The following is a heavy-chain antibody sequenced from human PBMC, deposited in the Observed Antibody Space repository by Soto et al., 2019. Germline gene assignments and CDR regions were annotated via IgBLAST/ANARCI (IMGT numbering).Heavy chain of an antibody. Sequence: QVQLVQSGAEVKQPGSSVKVSCKASGGTFSSYTISWVRQAPGQGLEWMGRIIPILGIANYAQKFQGRVTITADKSTSTAYMELSSLRSEDTAVYYCARDRGSSGYYPFDYWGQGTLVTVSS. CDR1: GGTFSSYT. J-gene: IGHJ4*02. CDR3: ARDRGSSGYYPFDY. D-gene: IGHD3-22*01. CDR2: IIPILGIA. V-gene: IGHV1-69*08.